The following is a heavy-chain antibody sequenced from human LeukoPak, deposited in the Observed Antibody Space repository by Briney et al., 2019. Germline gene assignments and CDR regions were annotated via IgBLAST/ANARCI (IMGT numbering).Heavy chain of an antibody. V-gene: IGHV4-4*02. CDR1: GGSISSSNW. CDR2: IYHSGSA. D-gene: IGHD1-1*01. CDR3: ARGPFSGSPRGYFDY. J-gene: IGHJ4*02. Sequence: SGTLSLTCAVSGGSISSSNWWSWVRQPPGKGLEWIGEIYHSGSANYDPSLKSRVTISVDTSKNQFSLKLSSVTAADTAVYYCARGPFSGSPRGYFDYWGQGTLVTVSS.